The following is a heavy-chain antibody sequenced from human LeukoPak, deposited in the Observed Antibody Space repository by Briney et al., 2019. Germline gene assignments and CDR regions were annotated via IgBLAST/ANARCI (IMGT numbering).Heavy chain of an antibody. CDR2: ISGSGGST. V-gene: IGHV3-23*01. D-gene: IGHD3-3*01. Sequence: PGGSLRLSCAASGFTFSSFAMSWVRQAPGKGLEWVSGISGSGGSTYYADSVKGRFTISRDNSKNTLYLQMNSLRAEDTAVYYCAKDPKDDLWSGYQNWGQGTLVTVSS. CDR3: AKDPKDDLWSGYQN. J-gene: IGHJ4*02. CDR1: GFTFSSFA.